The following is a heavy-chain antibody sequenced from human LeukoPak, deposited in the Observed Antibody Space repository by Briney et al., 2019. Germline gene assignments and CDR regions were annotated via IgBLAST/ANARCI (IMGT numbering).Heavy chain of an antibody. V-gene: IGHV4-34*01. CDR1: GGSFSGYY. CDR2: INHSGST. Sequence: PSETLSLTCAVYGGSFSGYYWSWIRQPPGKGLEWIGEINHSGSTNYNPFLKSRVTISVDTSKNQFSLKLSSVTAADPAVYYCARRGYGGYVALGYWGQGTLVTVSS. CDR3: ARRGYGGYVALGY. J-gene: IGHJ4*02. D-gene: IGHD5-12*01.